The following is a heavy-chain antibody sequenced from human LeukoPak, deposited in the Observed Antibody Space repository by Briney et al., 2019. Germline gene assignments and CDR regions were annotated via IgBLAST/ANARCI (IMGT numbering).Heavy chain of an antibody. V-gene: IGHV3-23*01. CDR1: GFTFSSYA. D-gene: IGHD2-15*01. CDR3: AKVVGEYCSGGSCYLGAFDI. J-gene: IGHJ3*02. Sequence: GGSLRLSCAASGFTFSSYAMSWVRQAPGKGLEWVSAISGSGGSTYYADSVKGRFTISRDNSKNTLYLQMNSLRAEDTAVYYCAKVVGEYCSGGSCYLGAFDIWGQGTTVTVSS. CDR2: ISGSGGST.